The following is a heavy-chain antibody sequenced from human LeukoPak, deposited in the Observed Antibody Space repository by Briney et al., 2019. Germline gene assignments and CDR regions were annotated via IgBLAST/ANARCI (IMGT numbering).Heavy chain of an antibody. V-gene: IGHV1-8*01. CDR1: GYTFSSYD. Sequence: GASVKVSCKTFGYTFSSYDITWVRQAPGHGLEWMGEMNPNRAKTAYHQKFPGRVTMTWNTSVNTVYMELTRLTSEDTAVYYCARVRLSGSGFDSWGQGTPVTVSS. J-gene: IGHJ5*01. CDR3: ARVRLSGSGFDS. CDR2: MNPNRAKT.